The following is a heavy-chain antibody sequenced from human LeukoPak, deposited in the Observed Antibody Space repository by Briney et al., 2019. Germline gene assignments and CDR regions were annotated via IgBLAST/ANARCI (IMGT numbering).Heavy chain of an antibody. V-gene: IGHV3-23*01. CDR3: AKRGLAAALFR. CDR1: GFTFSSYG. J-gene: IGHJ4*02. D-gene: IGHD6-13*01. Sequence: GGSLRLSCAASGFTFSSYGMHWVRQAPGKGLEWVSDINGSGGNTYYADSVKGRFTISRDNSKNTLYLQMNSLRAEDTAVYYCAKRGLAAALFRWGQGTLVTVSS. CDR2: INGSGGNT.